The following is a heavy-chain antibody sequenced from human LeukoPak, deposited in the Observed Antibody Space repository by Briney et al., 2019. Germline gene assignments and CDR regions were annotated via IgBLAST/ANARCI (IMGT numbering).Heavy chain of an antibody. D-gene: IGHD6-6*01. J-gene: IGHJ3*02. V-gene: IGHV1-2*02. CDR3: ARVGSIAARGAFDI. CDR2: INPNSGGT. Sequence: ASVKVSCKASGYTFTGYYMHWVRQAPGQGLEWMGWINPNSGGTNYAQKFQGRVTMTRDTSISTAYMELSRLRSDDTAVYYCARVGSIAARGAFDIWGQGTMVTVSS. CDR1: GYTFTGYY.